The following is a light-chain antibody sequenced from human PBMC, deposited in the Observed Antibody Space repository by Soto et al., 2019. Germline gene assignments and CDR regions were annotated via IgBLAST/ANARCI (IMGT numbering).Light chain of an antibody. V-gene: IGKV3-15*01. J-gene: IGKJ2*01. CDR2: GAS. Sequence: EIVMTQSPASLSGSLGDGATLSCRARQSVSSNVAWYQQKPGQGPRLLIHGASARAVGVPARFSGSGSGTGFTLTISSLQSEDFAVYYCQRYHNWPPQYTFGQGTKLQIK. CDR3: QRYHNWPPQYT. CDR1: QSVSSN.